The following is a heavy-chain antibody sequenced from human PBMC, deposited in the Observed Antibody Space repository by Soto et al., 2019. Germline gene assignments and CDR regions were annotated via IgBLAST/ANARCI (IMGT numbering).Heavy chain of an antibody. CDR1: GFSFSSAW. CDR3: TTYHNWKKTYYYYGMDV. CDR2: IKSKTDGGTT. Sequence: PGGSLRLSCAASGFSFSSAWINWVRQAPGKGLEWVGRIKSKTDGGTTDYAAPVKGRFTISRDDSKNTLYLQMNSLKTEDTAVYYCTTYHNWKKTYYYYGMDVWGQGTTVTVSS. D-gene: IGHD1-20*01. V-gene: IGHV3-15*07. J-gene: IGHJ6*02.